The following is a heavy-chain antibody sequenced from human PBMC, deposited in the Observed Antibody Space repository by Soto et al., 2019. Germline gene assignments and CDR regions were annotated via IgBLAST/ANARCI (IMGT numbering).Heavy chain of an antibody. Sequence: QVQLQESGPGLVKPSQTLSLTCTVSGGSISSGGYYWSWIRQHPGKGLEWIGYIYYSGSTYYNPSLKSRVTISVDTSKNQFSLKLSSVTAADTAVYYCASVKSDYGGNSVDYWGQGTLVTVSS. CDR1: GGSISSGGYY. J-gene: IGHJ4*02. CDR2: IYYSGST. V-gene: IGHV4-31*03. CDR3: ASVKSDYGGNSVDY. D-gene: IGHD4-17*01.